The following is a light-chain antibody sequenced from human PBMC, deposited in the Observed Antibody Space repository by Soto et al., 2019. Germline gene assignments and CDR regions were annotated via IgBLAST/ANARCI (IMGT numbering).Light chain of an antibody. Sequence: EIVLTQSPATLSVSPGERAAPSCRASQSVSNYLAWYQQKPGQAPRLLMYDASNRATGIPARFSGSGSGTDFTLSIYSIEPEDFAVYYCQQRSNLLTFGGGTKVDIK. CDR2: DAS. CDR3: QQRSNLLT. V-gene: IGKV3-11*01. J-gene: IGKJ4*01. CDR1: QSVSNY.